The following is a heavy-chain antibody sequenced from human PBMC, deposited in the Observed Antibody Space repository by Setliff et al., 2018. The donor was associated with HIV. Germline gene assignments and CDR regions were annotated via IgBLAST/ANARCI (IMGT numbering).Heavy chain of an antibody. D-gene: IGHD3-22*01. CDR3: ARDMTYYFDSSGSFGWFDP. CDR2: IYTSGST. V-gene: IGHV4-61*09. Sequence: PSETLSLTCIVSGDFISSGSYYWTWIRQPAGKGLEWIGHIYTSGSTNYNPSLKSRVTISVDTSKNQFSLKLNSVTAADTAVYYCARDMTYYFDSSGSFGWFDPWGQGTLVTVSS. CDR1: GDFISSGSYY. J-gene: IGHJ5*02.